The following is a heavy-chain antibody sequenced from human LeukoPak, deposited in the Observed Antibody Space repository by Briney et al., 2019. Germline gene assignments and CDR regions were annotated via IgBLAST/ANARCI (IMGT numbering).Heavy chain of an antibody. J-gene: IGHJ6*02. CDR1: GFTFSSFG. Sequence: GGSLRLSCAASGFTFSSFGMNWVRQAPGKGLEWVSYISDSSSLTDYADSVKGRFTISRDNAQNSPSLQLNSLRDEDTAVYFCAKVIRGGYGMDVWGQGTTVTVSS. CDR3: AKVIRGGYGMDV. V-gene: IGHV3-48*02. D-gene: IGHD3-10*01. CDR2: ISDSSSLT.